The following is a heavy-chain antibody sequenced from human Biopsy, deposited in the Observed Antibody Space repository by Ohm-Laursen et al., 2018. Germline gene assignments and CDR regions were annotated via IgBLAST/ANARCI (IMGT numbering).Heavy chain of an antibody. CDR1: GRTFSDYR. CDR3: GNEVHGRDY. J-gene: IGHJ4*02. CDR2: INQSGGT. V-gene: IGHV4-34*08. D-gene: IGHD2-15*01. Sequence: GTLSLTCVVFGRTFSDYRWTWIRQPPGKGLEWIGQINQSGGTNYNPSLKSRVTISADASKYEFSLRLTSVTAADTAVYLCGNEVHGRDYWGLGAQVTVSS.